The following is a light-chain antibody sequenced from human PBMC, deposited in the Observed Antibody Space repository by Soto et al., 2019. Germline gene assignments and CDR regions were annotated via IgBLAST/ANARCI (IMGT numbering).Light chain of an antibody. CDR1: QNISNY. CDR3: QQYDNRLTYT. V-gene: IGKV1-33*01. CDR2: DAS. Sequence: DIQMTQSPSSLSASVGDRVTITCQASQNISNYLNWYQQKPGKAPKLLIYDASNMETGVPSRFSGSGSGTDFTFTISSLQPEDIAAYYCQQYDNRLTYTLGQGTKVDIK. J-gene: IGKJ2*01.